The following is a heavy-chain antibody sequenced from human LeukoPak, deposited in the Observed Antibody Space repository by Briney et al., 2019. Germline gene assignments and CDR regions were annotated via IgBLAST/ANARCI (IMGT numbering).Heavy chain of an antibody. CDR3: GIAVATAVYDY. CDR2: ITGNSGDT. V-gene: IGHV3-23*01. CDR1: GFTFSTYA. D-gene: IGHD6-19*01. Sequence: GGSLRLSCAASGFTFSTYAMSWVRQAPGKGLEFVSAITGNSGDTYHADSLRGRFTISRGNSKNTLYLQMNSLRAEDTALYYCGIAVATAVYDYGGKGTLVTVSS. J-gene: IGHJ4*02.